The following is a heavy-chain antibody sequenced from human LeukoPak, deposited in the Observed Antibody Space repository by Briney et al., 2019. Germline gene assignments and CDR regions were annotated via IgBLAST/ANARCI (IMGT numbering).Heavy chain of an antibody. CDR2: TSYSGST. V-gene: IGHV4-59*01. J-gene: IGHJ5*01. CDR3: TRWAPWGGEADS. D-gene: IGHD3-16*01. CDR1: GGSMSGNY. Sequence: SETLSLTCTVSGGSMSGNYWTWIRQPPGKGLEWIGYTSYSGSTNYNPSLKSRANISVDTSKSHFSLNLSSVTAADTAVYYCTRWAPWGGEADSWGQGTLVIVS.